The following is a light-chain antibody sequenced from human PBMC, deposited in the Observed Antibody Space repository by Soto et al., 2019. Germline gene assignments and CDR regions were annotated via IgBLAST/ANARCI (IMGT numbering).Light chain of an antibody. CDR3: QQYNNWPLT. Sequence: ETLMTQSPATLSVSPGERATLSCRASQSVNNNLAWYQQKLGQAPRVLIYGASTRATGIPARFTGSGSGTEFILTITSLQSEDSAVYYCQQYNNWPLTFGQGTRLEIK. CDR1: QSVNNN. CDR2: GAS. J-gene: IGKJ5*01. V-gene: IGKV3-15*01.